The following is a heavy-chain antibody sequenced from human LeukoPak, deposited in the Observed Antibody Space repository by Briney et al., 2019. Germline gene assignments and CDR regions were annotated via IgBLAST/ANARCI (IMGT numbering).Heavy chain of an antibody. CDR3: ARVEDYDILTGFDY. Sequence: GGSLRLSCAASGFIFNNYGMNWVRQAPGKGLEWVSGISGSGVTTYYADSVKGRFTISRDNAKNSLYLQMNSLRAEDTAVYYCARVEDYDILTGFDYWGQGTLVTVSS. CDR1: GFIFNNYG. J-gene: IGHJ4*02. CDR2: ISGSGVTT. V-gene: IGHV3-23*01. D-gene: IGHD3-9*01.